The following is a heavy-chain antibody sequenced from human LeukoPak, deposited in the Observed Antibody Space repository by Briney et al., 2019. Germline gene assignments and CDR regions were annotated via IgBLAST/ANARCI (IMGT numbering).Heavy chain of an antibody. CDR1: GLTFSSYG. D-gene: IGHD2-21*01. Sequence: GGSLRLSCAASGLTFSSYGMHWVRQAPGKGLEWVAVISYDGSNKYYADSVKGRFTISRDNSKNTLYLQMNSLRAEDTAVYYCSLSSVAVYGMDVWGQGTTVTVSS. J-gene: IGHJ6*02. CDR3: SLSSVAVYGMDV. V-gene: IGHV3-30*03. CDR2: ISYDGSNK.